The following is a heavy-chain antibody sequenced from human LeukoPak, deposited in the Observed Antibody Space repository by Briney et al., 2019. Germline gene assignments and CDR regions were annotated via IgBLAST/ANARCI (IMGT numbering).Heavy chain of an antibody. CDR2: IYHSGST. Sequence: SETLSLTCAVSGYSISSGYYWGWIRQPPGKGLEWIGSIYHSGSTYYNPSLKSRVTISVDTSKNQFSLKLSSVTAADTAVYYCARSLRADYYYYYMDVWGKGTTVTVSS. CDR3: ARSLRADYYYYYMDV. V-gene: IGHV4-38-2*01. D-gene: IGHD1-26*01. CDR1: GYSISSGYY. J-gene: IGHJ6*03.